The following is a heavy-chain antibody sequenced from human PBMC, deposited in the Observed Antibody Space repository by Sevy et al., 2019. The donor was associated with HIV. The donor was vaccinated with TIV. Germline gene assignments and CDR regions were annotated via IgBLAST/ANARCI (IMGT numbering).Heavy chain of an antibody. CDR2: ISYEGSNK. CDR3: ARELTYYDFWSVSRYGMDV. D-gene: IGHD3-3*01. CDR1: GFTFSSYA. V-gene: IGHV3-30-3*01. Sequence: GGSRRLSCAASGFTFSSYAMHWVRQAPGKGLEWVAVISYEGSNKYYADSVKGRFTISRDNSKNTLYLQMNSLRAEDTAVYYCARELTYYDFWSVSRYGMDVWGQGTTVTVSS. J-gene: IGHJ6*02.